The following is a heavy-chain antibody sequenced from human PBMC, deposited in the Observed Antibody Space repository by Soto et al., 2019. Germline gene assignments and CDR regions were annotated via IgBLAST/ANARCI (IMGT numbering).Heavy chain of an antibody. Sequence: GGSLRLSCAASRFTFSNYAMSWVRQAPGKGLEWVSGISSTGGSTYYADSVKGRFTISKDNSKNTLDLQMSSLRAEDTAIYYCARAHDYDFWSGFLFYGMDVWGQGTTVTVSS. J-gene: IGHJ6*02. D-gene: IGHD3-3*01. CDR1: RFTFSNYA. CDR2: ISSTGGST. V-gene: IGHV3-23*01. CDR3: ARAHDYDFWSGFLFYGMDV.